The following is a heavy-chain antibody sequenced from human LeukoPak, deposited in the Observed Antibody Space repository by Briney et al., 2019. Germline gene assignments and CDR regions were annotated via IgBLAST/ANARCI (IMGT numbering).Heavy chain of an antibody. D-gene: IGHD2-2*01. J-gene: IGHJ4*02. CDR3: AREVTYCSSTSCFFVGFLQD. V-gene: IGHV3-53*01. CDR2: IYSGGST. Sequence: GGSLRLSCAASGFTVSSNYMSWVRQAPGKGLEWVSVIYSGGSTYYADSVKGRFTISRDNSMNTLYLQMNSLRAEDTAVYYCAREVTYCSSTSCFFVGFLQDWGQGTLVTVSS. CDR1: GFTVSSNY.